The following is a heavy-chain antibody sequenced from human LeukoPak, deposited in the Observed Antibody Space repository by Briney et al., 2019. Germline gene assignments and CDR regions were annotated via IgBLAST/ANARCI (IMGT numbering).Heavy chain of an antibody. CDR1: GLTFSNYD. D-gene: IGHD3-10*01. V-gene: IGHV3-23*01. Sequence: GGSLRLSCAASGLTFSNYDMNWVRQAPGKGLEWVSSVSGSGDDTYYADSVKGRFIISRDNSKTTMYLQMNSLRADDAAVYYCAKSYNNPTVAIRVRGVIPYFDSWGQGSLVTVSS. J-gene: IGHJ4*02. CDR3: AKSYNNPTVAIRVRGVIPYFDS. CDR2: VSGSGDDT.